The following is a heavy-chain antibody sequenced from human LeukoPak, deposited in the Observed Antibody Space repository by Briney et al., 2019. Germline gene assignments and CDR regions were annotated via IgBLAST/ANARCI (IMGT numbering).Heavy chain of an antibody. D-gene: IGHD2-15*01. CDR3: ARHDLGGSSPFDY. CDR1: GYTFTLFY. V-gene: IGHV1-46*01. J-gene: IGHJ4*02. CDR2: INPSDGTT. Sequence: APVTLSYKTSGYTFTLFYMHWVRQAPGQGLEWLGVINPSDGTTAHAQKFQGRVTMTRDTSTSTVYMDLSSLRSEDTAVYYCARHDLGGSSPFDYWGQGTLVKVS.